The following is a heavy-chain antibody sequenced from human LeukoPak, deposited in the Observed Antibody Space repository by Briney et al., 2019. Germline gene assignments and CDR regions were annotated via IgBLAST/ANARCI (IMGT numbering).Heavy chain of an antibody. CDR3: TRPEEGADY. J-gene: IGHJ4*02. CDR1: GFTFSGSA. Sequence: PGGSLRLSCAASGFTFSGSAMHWVRQASGKGLEWVGRIRSKANSYATAYAASVKGRFTFSRDDSKNTAYLQMNSLKTEDTAVYYCTRPEEGADYWGQGTLVTVSS. D-gene: IGHD3-16*01. V-gene: IGHV3-73*01. CDR2: IRSKANSYAT.